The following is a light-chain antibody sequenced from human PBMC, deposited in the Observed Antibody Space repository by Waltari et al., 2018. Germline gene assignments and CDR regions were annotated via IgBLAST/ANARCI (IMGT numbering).Light chain of an antibody. J-gene: IGLJ1*01. CDR3: DSYTSTSSLPYV. CDR1: RSYVGGYKY. V-gene: IGLV2-14*01. Sequence: QSALTHPASVSGSPGQSITIPRLLTRSYVGGYKYVSWYQQYPGKAPKLIIYEVNNRPSGVSNRFSGSKSGNTASLTISGLQPEDEAAYFCDSYTSTSSLPYVFGTGTKVTVL. CDR2: EVN.